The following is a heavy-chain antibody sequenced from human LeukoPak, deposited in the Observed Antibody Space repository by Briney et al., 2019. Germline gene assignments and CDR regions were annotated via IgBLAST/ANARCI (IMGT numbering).Heavy chain of an antibody. CDR1: GFTFSSYA. Sequence: GGSLRLSCAASGFTFSSYAMHWVRQAPGKGLEWVAVISYDGSNKYYADSVKGRFTISRDNSKNTLYLRMNSLRAEDTAVYYCAGALVRGVIPDYWGQGTLVTVSS. D-gene: IGHD3-10*01. J-gene: IGHJ4*02. CDR2: ISYDGSNK. V-gene: IGHV3-30-3*01. CDR3: AGALVRGVIPDY.